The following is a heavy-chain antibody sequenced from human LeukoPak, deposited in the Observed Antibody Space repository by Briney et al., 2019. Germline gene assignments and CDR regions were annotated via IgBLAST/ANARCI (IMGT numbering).Heavy chain of an antibody. CDR1: GFTFSSYA. V-gene: IGHV3-30-3*01. D-gene: IGHD3-22*01. CDR3: ARGSPDGVTMIVVVTPERDAFDI. J-gene: IGHJ3*02. Sequence: GGSLRLSCAASGFTFSSYAMHWVRQAPGKGLEWVAVISYDGSNKYYADSVKGRFTISRDNSKNTLYLQMNSLRAEDTAVYYCARGSPDGVTMIVVVTPERDAFDIWGQGTMVTVSS. CDR2: ISYDGSNK.